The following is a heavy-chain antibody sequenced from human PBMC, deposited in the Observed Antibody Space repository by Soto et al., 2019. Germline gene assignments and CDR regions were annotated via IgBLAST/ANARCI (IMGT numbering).Heavy chain of an antibody. CDR2: IKQDGSEK. J-gene: IGHJ3*02. CDR3: ARPYYGDYVGAFDI. D-gene: IGHD4-17*01. CDR1: GFTFSSYW. Sequence: PGGSLRLSCAASGFTFSSYWMSWVRQAPGKGLEWVANIKQDGSEKYYVDSVKGRFTISRDNAKNSLYLQMNSLRAEDTAVYYCARPYYGDYVGAFDIWGQGTTVTVSS. V-gene: IGHV3-7*01.